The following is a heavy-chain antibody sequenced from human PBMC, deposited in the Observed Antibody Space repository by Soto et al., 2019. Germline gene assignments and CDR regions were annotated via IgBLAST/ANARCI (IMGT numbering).Heavy chain of an antibody. J-gene: IGHJ3*02. V-gene: IGHV1-2*02. CDR1: GYPVTAYY. D-gene: IGHD3-3*01. CDR2: INPATGAA. CDR3: ARGGGVGVAGSAAFDM. Sequence: QLQLVQSGAVVKKPGASVTVSCSASGYPVTAYYMHWVRPAPGRGLEWMGGINPATGAAKYTQTFQGRVTLTRDTSTSTVFMELSGLTSEDTAVFYCARGGGVGVAGSAAFDMWGQGTLVTVSS.